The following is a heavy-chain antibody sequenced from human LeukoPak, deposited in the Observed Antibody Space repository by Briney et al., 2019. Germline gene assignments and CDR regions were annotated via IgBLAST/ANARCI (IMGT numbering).Heavy chain of an antibody. CDR3: ARDIPVHPSYYDILTGYYTDGNFDY. CDR1: GYTFTSYG. J-gene: IGHJ4*02. V-gene: IGHV1-18*01. Sequence: ASVKVSCKASGYTFTSYGISWVRQAPGQGLEWMGWISAYNGNTNYAQKLQGRVTMTTDTSTSTAYMELRSLRSDDTAVYYCARDIPVHPSYYDILTGYYTDGNFDYWGQGTLVTVSS. D-gene: IGHD3-9*01. CDR2: ISAYNGNT.